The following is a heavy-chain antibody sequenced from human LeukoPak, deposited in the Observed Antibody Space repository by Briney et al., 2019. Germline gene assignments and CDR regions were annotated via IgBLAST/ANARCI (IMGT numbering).Heavy chain of an antibody. CDR2: IYHSGST. J-gene: IGHJ4*02. D-gene: IGHD6-13*01. V-gene: IGHV4-38-2*02. CDR3: ARGSTWGSWYGGYYFDY. Sequence: SETLSLTCTVSGYSISSGYYWGWIRQPPGKGLEWIGSIYHSGSTYYNPSLKSRVTISVDTSKNQFSLKLSSVTAADTAVYYCARGSTWGSWYGGYYFDYWGQGTLVTVSS. CDR1: GYSISSGYY.